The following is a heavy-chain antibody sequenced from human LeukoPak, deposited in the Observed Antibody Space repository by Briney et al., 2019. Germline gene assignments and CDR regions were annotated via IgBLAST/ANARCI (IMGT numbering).Heavy chain of an antibody. J-gene: IGHJ6*02. CDR3: ARARGYSYGFAYNYYGMDV. Sequence: PSETLSLTCAVYGGSFSGYYWSWIRQPPGKGLEWIGEINHSGSTNYNPSLKSRVTISVDTSKNQFSLKLSSVTAADTAVYYCARARGYSYGFAYNYYGMDVWGQGTTVTVSS. D-gene: IGHD5-18*01. CDR1: GGSFSGYY. CDR2: INHSGST. V-gene: IGHV4-34*01.